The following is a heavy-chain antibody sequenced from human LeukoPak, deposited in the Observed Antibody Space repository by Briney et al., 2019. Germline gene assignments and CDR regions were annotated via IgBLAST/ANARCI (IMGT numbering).Heavy chain of an antibody. CDR2: IYHSGST. D-gene: IGHD1-26*01. Sequence: SETLSLTCAVSGYSISSGYYWGWIRQPPGKGLEWIGSIYHSGSTYYNPSLKSRVTISVDTSKNQFSLKLSSVTAADTAVYYCARVGATPRWFDPGGQGPLVTVSS. V-gene: IGHV4-38-2*01. J-gene: IGHJ5*02. CDR1: GYSISSGYY. CDR3: ARVGATPRWFDP.